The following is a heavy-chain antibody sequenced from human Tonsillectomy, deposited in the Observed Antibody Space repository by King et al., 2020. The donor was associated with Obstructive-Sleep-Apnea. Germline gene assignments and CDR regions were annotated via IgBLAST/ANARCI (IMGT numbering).Heavy chain of an antibody. D-gene: IGHD3-22*01. CDR2: IDPGDSYT. Sequence: QLVQSGAEVKKPGESLRISCKGSGYTFTDYWINWVRQMPGKGLEWMGRIDPGDSYTNYSPSFQGHVTISTDKSISTAYLQLSSLKASDTAMYYCAILPSHYDSSDYYLDYWGQGTLVTVSS. CDR1: GYTFTDYW. CDR3: AILPSHYDSSDYYLDY. J-gene: IGHJ4*02. V-gene: IGHV5-10-1*01.